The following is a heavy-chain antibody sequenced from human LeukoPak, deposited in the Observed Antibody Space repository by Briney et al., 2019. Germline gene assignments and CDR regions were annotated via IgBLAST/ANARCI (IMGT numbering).Heavy chain of an antibody. Sequence: SQALSLTCTVSGGSISSGDYYWSWIRQPPGKGLEWIGYIYYSGSTYYNPSLKSRVTISVDTSKNQFSLKLSSVTAADTAVYYCARADILTGYYYFDYWGQGTLVTVSS. V-gene: IGHV4-30-4*01. J-gene: IGHJ4*02. D-gene: IGHD3-9*01. CDR1: GGSISSGDYY. CDR2: IYYSGST. CDR3: ARADILTGYYYFDY.